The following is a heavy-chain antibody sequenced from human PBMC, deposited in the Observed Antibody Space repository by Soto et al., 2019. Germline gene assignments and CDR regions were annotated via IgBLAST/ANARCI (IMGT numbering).Heavy chain of an antibody. CDR2: ISGRGGST. J-gene: IGHJ6*02. CDR3: AKDPSAWGGSYGPYGMDV. Sequence: EVQLLESGGGLVQPGGSLRLSCAASGFTFSSYAMSWVRQAPGKGLEWVSAISGRGGSTYYADSVKGRFTISRDNSKNTLYLQMNSLRAEDTAVYYWAKDPSAWGGSYGPYGMDVWGQGTTVTVSS. CDR1: GFTFSSYA. V-gene: IGHV3-23*01. D-gene: IGHD1-26*01.